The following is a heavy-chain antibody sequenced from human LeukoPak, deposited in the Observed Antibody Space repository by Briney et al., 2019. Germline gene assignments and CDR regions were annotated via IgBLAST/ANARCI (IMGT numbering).Heavy chain of an antibody. CDR1: GFTFSSYS. CDR2: ISSSSTTI. V-gene: IGHV3-48*01. CDR3: ARFTRGFDP. J-gene: IGHJ5*02. Sequence: GGSLRVSCAASGFTFSSYSMNWVRQAPGKGLEWVSYISSSSTTIYYADSVKGRFTISRNNAKNSLYLQMNSLRAEDTAVNYCARFTRGFDPWGQGTLVTVSS.